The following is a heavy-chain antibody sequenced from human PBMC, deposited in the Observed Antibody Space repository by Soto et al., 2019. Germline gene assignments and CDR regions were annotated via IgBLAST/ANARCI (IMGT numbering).Heavy chain of an antibody. Sequence: GGSLRLSCAASGFTVSSNYMSWVRQAPGKGLEWVSVIYSGGSTYYADSVKGRFTISRDNSKNTLYLQMNSLRAEDTAVYYCARDRYIVATIINDHYYGMDVWGQGTTVTV. CDR2: IYSGGST. V-gene: IGHV3-53*01. CDR3: ARDRYIVATIINDHYYGMDV. D-gene: IGHD5-12*01. J-gene: IGHJ6*02. CDR1: GFTVSSNY.